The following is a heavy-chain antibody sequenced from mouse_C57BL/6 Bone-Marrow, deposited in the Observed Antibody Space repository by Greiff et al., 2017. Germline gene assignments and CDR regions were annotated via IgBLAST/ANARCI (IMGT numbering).Heavy chain of an antibody. CDR3: ARGGGNYYGSSFYFDD. CDR1: GYTFTGYW. Sequence: QVQLKQSGAELMKPGASVKLSCKATGYTFTGYWIEWVKQRPGHGLEWIGEILPGSGSTNYNEKFTGKATFTADTSSNTAYMQLSRLTTEDSASYYSARGGGNYYGSSFYFDDWGQGTTLTVSS. CDR2: ILPGSGST. V-gene: IGHV1-9*01. J-gene: IGHJ2*01. D-gene: IGHD1-1*01.